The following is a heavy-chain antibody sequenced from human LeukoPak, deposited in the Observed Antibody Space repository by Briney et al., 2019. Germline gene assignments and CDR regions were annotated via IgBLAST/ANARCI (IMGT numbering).Heavy chain of an antibody. V-gene: IGHV3-30*18. D-gene: IGHD6-13*01. Sequence: PGRSLTLSCAASGFTFSSYCMHWVRPAPGKGLEWVGVISYDGSNNYYADSVKGRFTISRDNSKNTLYLQMNSLRAEDTAMYYCVNIAAADPNYWGQGTLVTVSS. J-gene: IGHJ4*02. CDR3: VNIAAADPNY. CDR1: GFTFSSYC. CDR2: ISYDGSNN.